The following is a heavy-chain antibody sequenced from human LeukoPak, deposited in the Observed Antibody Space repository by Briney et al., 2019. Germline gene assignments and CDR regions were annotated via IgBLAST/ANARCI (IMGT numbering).Heavy chain of an antibody. CDR3: ARRGTGHGMDV. J-gene: IGHJ6*02. CDR2: INNDGSSA. V-gene: IGHV3-74*01. D-gene: IGHD1-1*01. CDR1: GFTFNNYW. Sequence: GGSLRLSCAASGFTFNNYWIHWVRQAPGKGLVWVSRINNDGSSASYVDSVKGRFTISKDNAKNTLFLQMNSLRAEDTAVYYCARRGTGHGMDVWGQGTTVIVSS.